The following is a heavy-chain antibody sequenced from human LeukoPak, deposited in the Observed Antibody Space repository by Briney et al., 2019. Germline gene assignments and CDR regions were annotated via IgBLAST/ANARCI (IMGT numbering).Heavy chain of an antibody. CDR1: TFTKAW. V-gene: IGHV3-15*07. CDR3: ITEYYGGFDN. D-gene: IGHD3-16*01. Sequence: GGSLRLSCVVSTFTKAWMNWVRQAPGKGLEWVGRVKNRGDGRTTDYAAPVKGRFTISRDDSKRTVYLQMNNLKTEDTAVYFCITEYYGGFDNWGQGTLVTVSS. CDR2: VKNRGDGRTT. J-gene: IGHJ4*02.